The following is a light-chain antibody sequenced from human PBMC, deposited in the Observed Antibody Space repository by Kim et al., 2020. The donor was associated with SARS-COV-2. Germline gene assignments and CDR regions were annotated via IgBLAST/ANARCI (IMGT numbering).Light chain of an antibody. CDR1: SLRSYY. Sequence: ALRQTVRITGQGDSLRSYYASWYQQKPGQAPVFVIYGKNNRPSGIPDRFSGSSSGNTASLTITGAQAEDEADYYCNSRDSSGNHLVFGGGTQLTVL. V-gene: IGLV3-19*01. CDR3: NSRDSSGNHLV. CDR2: GKN. J-gene: IGLJ2*01.